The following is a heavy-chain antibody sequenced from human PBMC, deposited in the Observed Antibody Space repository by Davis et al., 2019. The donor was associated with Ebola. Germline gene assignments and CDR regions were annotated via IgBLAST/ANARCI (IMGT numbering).Heavy chain of an antibody. CDR2: ISGSGGST. V-gene: IGHV3-23*01. J-gene: IGHJ6*02. D-gene: IGHD6-19*01. CDR1: GFTFSSYW. Sequence: GESLKISCAASGFTFSSYWMSWVRQAPGKGLEWVSAISGSGGSTYYADSVKGRFTISRDNSKNTLYLQMNSLRAEDTAVYYCAKAMTMWLGMDVWGQGNPGHRLL. CDR3: AKAMTMWLGMDV.